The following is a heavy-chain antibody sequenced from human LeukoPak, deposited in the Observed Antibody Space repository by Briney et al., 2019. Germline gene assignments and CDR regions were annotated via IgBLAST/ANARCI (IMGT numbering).Heavy chain of an antibody. Sequence: PSETLSLTCTVSGGSVSSGSYYWSWIRQPPGKGLEWIGYIYYSGSTNYNPSLKSRVTISVDTSKNQFSLKLSSVTAADTAVYYCARDTTVYYYGMDVWGQGTTVTVSS. D-gene: IGHD4-11*01. CDR1: GGSVSSGSYY. V-gene: IGHV4-61*01. J-gene: IGHJ6*02. CDR3: ARDTTVYYYGMDV. CDR2: IYYSGST.